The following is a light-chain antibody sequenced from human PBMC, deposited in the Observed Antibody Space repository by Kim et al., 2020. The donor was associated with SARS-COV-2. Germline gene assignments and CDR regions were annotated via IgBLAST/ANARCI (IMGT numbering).Light chain of an antibody. Sequence: LTQPASVSGSPGQSITISCTGTSSDVGGYNYVSWYQQHPGKAPKLMIYDVSKRPSGVSNRFSGSKSGNTASLTISGLQAEDEADYYCSSYTSSNTFAVFGGGTQLTVL. V-gene: IGLV2-14*03. CDR3: SSYTSSNTFAV. CDR2: DVS. J-gene: IGLJ3*02. CDR1: SSDVGGYNY.